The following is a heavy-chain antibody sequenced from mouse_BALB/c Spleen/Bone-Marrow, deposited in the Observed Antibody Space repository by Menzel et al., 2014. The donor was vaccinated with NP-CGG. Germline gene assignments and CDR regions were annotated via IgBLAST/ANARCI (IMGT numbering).Heavy chain of an antibody. D-gene: IGHD2-2*01. V-gene: IGHV2-6-7*01. CDR1: GFSLTGYG. J-gene: IGHJ4*01. CDR3: ARDRGYDGDAMYY. Sequence: QVQLQQSGPGLVAPSQSLSITCTVSGFSLTGYGVNWVRQPPGKGLEWLGMTWGDGSTDYNSALKSRLSISKVNSKSQVFLKMDSLQTDDTARYYCARDRGYDGDAMYYWGQGTSVTVSS. CDR2: TWGDGST.